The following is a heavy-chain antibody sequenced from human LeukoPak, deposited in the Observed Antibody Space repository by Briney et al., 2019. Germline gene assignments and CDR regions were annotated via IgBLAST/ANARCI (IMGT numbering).Heavy chain of an antibody. CDR2: ILPDGSQK. D-gene: IGHD2-2*01. V-gene: IGHV3-7*01. J-gene: IGHJ4*02. CDR3: GRLAHNAWYAIDF. CDR1: GFTFSTYG. Sequence: GGSLRLSCAASGFTFSTYGMHWVRQAPGKGLEWLANILPDGSQKYYVDSVKGRFTISRDNPKNSLYLQINNLRAEDTAVYYCGRLAHNAWYAIDFWGQGTLVTVSS.